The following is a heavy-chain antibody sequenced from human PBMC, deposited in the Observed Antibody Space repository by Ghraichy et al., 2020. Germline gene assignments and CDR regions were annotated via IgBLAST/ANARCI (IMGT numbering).Heavy chain of an antibody. CDR1: GYSINIGNY. CDR2: VYHTGSS. CDR3: TRSTHPTSGWSFDH. Sequence: SETLSLTCSVSGYSINIGNYYGWILQPPGKGLQWIGSVYHTGSSYYNASLSSRVAIFLDTSKNQFSLMLYSVTAADTAVYYCTRSTHPTSGWSFDHWGQGNLVTVSP. V-gene: IGHV4-38-2*02. J-gene: IGHJ4*02. D-gene: IGHD6-19*01.